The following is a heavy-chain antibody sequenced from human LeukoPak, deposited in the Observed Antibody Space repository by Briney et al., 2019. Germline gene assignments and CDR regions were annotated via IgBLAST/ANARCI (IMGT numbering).Heavy chain of an antibody. Sequence: GGSLRLSCAASGFTFSSYSMNWVRQAPGKGLEWVAAISTTSGNIYYADSVKGRFTISRDNAKNSLYLQMNSLRAEDTAVYYCAREETTLGGYYFDYWGQGTLVTVSS. CDR2: ISTTSGNI. J-gene: IGHJ4*02. CDR3: AREETTLGGYYFDY. V-gene: IGHV3-21*01. CDR1: GFTFSSYS. D-gene: IGHD4-11*01.